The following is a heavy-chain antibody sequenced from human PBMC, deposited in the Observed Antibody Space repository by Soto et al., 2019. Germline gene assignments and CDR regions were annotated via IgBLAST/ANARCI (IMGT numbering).Heavy chain of an antibody. Sequence: ASVKVSCKASGYTFTGYYMHWVRQAPGQGLEWMGWINPNSGGTNYAQKFQGWVTMTRDTSISTAYMELSRLRSDDTAVYYCARVAVAAATYNWFDPWGQGTLVTVSS. CDR2: INPNSGGT. CDR3: ARVAVAAATYNWFDP. D-gene: IGHD6-13*01. V-gene: IGHV1-2*04. J-gene: IGHJ5*02. CDR1: GYTFTGYY.